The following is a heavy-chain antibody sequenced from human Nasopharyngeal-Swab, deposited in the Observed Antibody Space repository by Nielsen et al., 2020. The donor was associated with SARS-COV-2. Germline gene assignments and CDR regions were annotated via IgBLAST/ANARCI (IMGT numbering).Heavy chain of an antibody. Sequence: ASVKVSCKASGYTFTTLGISWVRQAPGQGLEWMGWIWGDNGYTKYAQKFQDRVTLTRDTSTNTAYMELRSLVYDDTAVYYCARDRGLEGYAYGVLDYWGQGNLVTVSS. CDR2: IWGDNGYT. D-gene: IGHD5-18*01. CDR3: ARDRGLEGYAYGVLDY. V-gene: IGHV1-18*01. CDR1: GYTFTTLG. J-gene: IGHJ4*02.